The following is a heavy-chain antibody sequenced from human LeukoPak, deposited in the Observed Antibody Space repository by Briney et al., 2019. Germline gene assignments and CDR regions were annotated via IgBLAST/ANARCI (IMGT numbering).Heavy chain of an antibody. V-gene: IGHV4-59*01. Sequence: SETLSLTCAVYGGSFSGYYWSWIRQPPGKGLEWIGYIYYSGSTNYNPSLKSRVTISVDTSKNQFSLKLSSVTAADTAVYYCARTPPVSPSNDAFDIWGQGTMVTVSS. CDR3: ARTPPVSPSNDAFDI. J-gene: IGHJ3*02. CDR2: IYYSGST. D-gene: IGHD2-15*01. CDR1: GGSFSGYY.